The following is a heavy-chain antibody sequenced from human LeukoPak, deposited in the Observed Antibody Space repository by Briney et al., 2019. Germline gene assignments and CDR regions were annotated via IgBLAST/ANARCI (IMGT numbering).Heavy chain of an antibody. Sequence: SETLSLTCAAYGGSFSGYYWSWIRQPPGKGLEWIGEINHSGSTNYNPSLKNRVTISVDTSKNQFSLKLSSVTAADTAVYYWARGAHYYDILTGYPRPQYYFDYWGQGTLVTVSS. CDR1: GGSFSGYY. V-gene: IGHV4-34*01. CDR2: INHSGST. J-gene: IGHJ4*02. D-gene: IGHD3-9*01. CDR3: ARGAHYYDILTGYPRPQYYFDY.